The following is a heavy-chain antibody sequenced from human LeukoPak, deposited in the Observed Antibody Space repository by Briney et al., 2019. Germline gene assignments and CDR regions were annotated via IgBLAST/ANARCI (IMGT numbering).Heavy chain of an antibody. D-gene: IGHD3-3*01. CDR3: ARDLRDFWSGDYAFDI. CDR1: GGSISSYY. J-gene: IGHJ3*02. CDR2: IYYSGST. V-gene: IGHV4-59*01. Sequence: SETLSLTCTVSGGSISSYYWSWIRQSPGKGLEWIGYIYYSGSTNYNPSLKSRVTISVDTSKNQFSLKLSSVTAADTAVCYCARDLRDFWSGDYAFDIWGQGTMVTVSS.